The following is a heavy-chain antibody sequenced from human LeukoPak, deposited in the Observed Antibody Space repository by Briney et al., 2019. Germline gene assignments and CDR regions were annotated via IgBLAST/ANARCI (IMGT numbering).Heavy chain of an antibody. CDR1: GGSISSYY. CDR2: IYYSGST. Sequence: PSETLSLTCTVSGGSISSYYWSWIRQPPGKGLEWIGYIYYSGSTNYNPSLKSRVTISVDTSKNQFSLKLSSVTAADTAVYYCARVKVDSMVRYYFDYWGQGTLVTVSS. D-gene: IGHD3-10*01. V-gene: IGHV4-59*01. J-gene: IGHJ4*02. CDR3: ARVKVDSMVRYYFDY.